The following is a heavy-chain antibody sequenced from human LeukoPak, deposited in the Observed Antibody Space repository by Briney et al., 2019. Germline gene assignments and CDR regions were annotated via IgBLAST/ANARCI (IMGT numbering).Heavy chain of an antibody. V-gene: IGHV4-34*01. CDR1: GGSFSGYY. J-gene: IGHJ6*03. CDR2: INHSGST. D-gene: IGHD3-22*01. Sequence: SETLSLTCAVYGGSFSGYYWSWIRQPPGKGLEWIGEINHSGSTNYNPSLKSRVTISVDTSKNQFSLKLSSVTAADTAVYYCARVDYYDSSGYGSYYYYYYMDVWGKGTTVTVSS. CDR3: ARVDYYDSSGYGSYYYYYYMDV.